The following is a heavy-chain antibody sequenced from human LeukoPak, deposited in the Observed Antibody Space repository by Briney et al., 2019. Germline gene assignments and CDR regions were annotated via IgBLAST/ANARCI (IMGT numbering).Heavy chain of an antibody. CDR1: GFTFSSYV. V-gene: IGHV3-23*01. CDR2: ISGSGGST. D-gene: IGHD1-26*01. CDR3: AKDLGSYPNWFDP. Sequence: PGGSLRLSCTASGFTFSSYVMSWVRQAPGKGLEWVSAISGSGGSTYYADSVKGRFTISRDNSKNTLYLQMNSLRAEDTAVYYCAKDLGSYPNWFDPWGQGTLVTVSS. J-gene: IGHJ5*02.